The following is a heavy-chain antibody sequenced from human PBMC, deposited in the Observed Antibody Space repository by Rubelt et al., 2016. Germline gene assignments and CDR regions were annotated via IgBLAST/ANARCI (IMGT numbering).Heavy chain of an antibody. V-gene: IGHV3-33*06. J-gene: IGHJ4*02. CDR3: AKDRGTLEGFDS. Sequence: GFTFSNYGIHWVRQSPVKGLEWVAVIWYDGSNKYYADSVKGRFTISRDNSRNTVYLQMDSLGHGDTATYYCAKDRGTLEGFDSWGQGTRVTVSS. D-gene: IGHD3-3*01. CDR1: GFTFSNYG. CDR2: IWYDGSNK.